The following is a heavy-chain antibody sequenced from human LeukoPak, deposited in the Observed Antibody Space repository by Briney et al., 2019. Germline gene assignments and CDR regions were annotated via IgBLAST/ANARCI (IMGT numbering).Heavy chain of an antibody. J-gene: IGHJ4*02. CDR3: ARGFDWLEYYFDY. Sequence: ASVNVSYKASGYTFTVYYIHWVRQAPGQGREGMGWINPDNGVTNYAQKFQGRVTITRDTSISTAYMELSRLSSDDTAVYHCARGFDWLEYYFDYWGQGTLVTVSS. CDR1: GYTFTVYY. CDR2: INPDNGVT. V-gene: IGHV1-2*02. D-gene: IGHD3-9*01.